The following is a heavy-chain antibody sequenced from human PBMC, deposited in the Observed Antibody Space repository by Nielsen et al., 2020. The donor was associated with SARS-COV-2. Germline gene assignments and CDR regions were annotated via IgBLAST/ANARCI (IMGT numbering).Heavy chain of an antibody. CDR3: ARVFLVYELPLPPGI. J-gene: IGHJ3*02. V-gene: IGHV3-21*01. CDR2: ISSSSSYI. D-gene: IGHD3-3*01. Sequence: GESLKISCAASGFTFSSYSMNWVRQAPGKGLEWVSSISSSSSYIYYADSVKGRFTISRDNAKNSLYLQMNSLRAEDTAVYYCARVFLVYELPLPPGIWGQGTMVTVSS. CDR1: GFTFSSYS.